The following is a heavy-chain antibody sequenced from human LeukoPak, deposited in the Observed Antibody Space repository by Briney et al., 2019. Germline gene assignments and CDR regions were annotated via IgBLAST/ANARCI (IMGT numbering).Heavy chain of an antibody. CDR2: VYKSGGT. V-gene: IGHV4-61*01. D-gene: IGHD4/OR15-4a*01. Sequence: SETLSLTCTVSGVSVSSGNYYWSWIRQPPGKGLEWIGYVYKSGGTNYNPSLKGRVTISIDTSKNQFSLKLSSVTTADTAVYYCARISLTMRDAFDIWGQGTTVTVST. CDR1: GVSVSSGNYY. CDR3: ARISLTMRDAFDI. J-gene: IGHJ3*02.